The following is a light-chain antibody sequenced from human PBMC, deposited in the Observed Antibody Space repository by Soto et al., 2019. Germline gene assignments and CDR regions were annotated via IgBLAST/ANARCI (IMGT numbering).Light chain of an antibody. CDR1: QSVNSN. CDR3: QQSNNWPKT. J-gene: IGKJ1*01. CDR2: DAS. Sequence: DIVMTHSPATLSVSPGETATLSCRASQSVNSNLAWYQQKPGQAPRLLISDASTRAAGLPARFSGSGSGTEFTLTISSLQSEDFAVYFCQQSNNWPKTFGQGTKV. V-gene: IGKV3-15*01.